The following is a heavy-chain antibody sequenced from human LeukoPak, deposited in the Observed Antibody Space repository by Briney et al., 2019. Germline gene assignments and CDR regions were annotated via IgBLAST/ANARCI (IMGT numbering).Heavy chain of an antibody. J-gene: IGHJ3*02. CDR1: GFTFSSYS. CDR3: ARELSGIDAFDI. Sequence: GGSLRLSCAASGFTFSSYSMNWVRQAPGKGLEWVSSISSSSSYIYYADSVKGRFTISRDNAKNSLYLQMNSLRAEDTAVYYCARELSGIDAFDIWGQGTMVTVSS. V-gene: IGHV3-21*01. CDR2: ISSSSSYI.